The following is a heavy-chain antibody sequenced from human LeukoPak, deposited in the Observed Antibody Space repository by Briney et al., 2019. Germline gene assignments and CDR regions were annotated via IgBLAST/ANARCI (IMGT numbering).Heavy chain of an antibody. V-gene: IGHV3-30*18. J-gene: IGHJ4*02. CDR1: GFTFSSYA. Sequence: LRLSCAASGFTFSSYAMHWVRQAPGKGLEWVAVISYDGSNKYYADSVKGRFTISRDNSKNTLYLQMNSLRAEDTAVYYCAKSKTTSRYYDFWSGYLLITNYWGQGTLVTVSS. CDR2: ISYDGSNK. D-gene: IGHD3-3*01. CDR3: AKSKTTSRYYDFWSGYLLITNY.